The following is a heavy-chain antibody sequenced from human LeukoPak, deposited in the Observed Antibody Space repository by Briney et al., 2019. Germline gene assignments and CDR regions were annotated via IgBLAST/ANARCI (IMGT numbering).Heavy chain of an antibody. J-gene: IGHJ5*02. CDR1: GGSISSSSFC. Sequence: SETLSLTCTVSGGSISSSSFCWGWIRQPPGKGLEWIGSIYYSGSTYYNPSLKSRVTISVDTSKNQFSLKLSSVTAADTAVYYCASLAIFSREFDPWGQGTLVTVSS. CDR3: ASLAIFSREFDP. V-gene: IGHV4-39*07. D-gene: IGHD3-3*01. CDR2: IYYSGST.